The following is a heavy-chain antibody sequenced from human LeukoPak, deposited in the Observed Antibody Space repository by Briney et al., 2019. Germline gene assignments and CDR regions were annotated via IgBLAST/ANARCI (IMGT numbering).Heavy chain of an antibody. Sequence: VASVKVSCKASGYTFDNFYIHWVRQAPGQGPEWMGWINGNDGSTNYAQKFQGRVTMTRVTAISTVYMDLSGLRADDTAIYYCARDEGSTYNQLDYWGQGTLVTVSS. CDR1: GYTFDNFY. D-gene: IGHD1-14*01. CDR2: INGNDGST. V-gene: IGHV1-2*02. J-gene: IGHJ4*02. CDR3: ARDEGSTYNQLDY.